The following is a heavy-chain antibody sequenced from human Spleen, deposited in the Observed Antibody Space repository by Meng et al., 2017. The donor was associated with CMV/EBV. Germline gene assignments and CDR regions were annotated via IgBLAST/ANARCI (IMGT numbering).Heavy chain of an antibody. CDR2: TYYRSKWRN. Sequence: SQTLSLTCGISGDSVSSNSAAWNWIRQSPSRGLEWLGRTYYRSKWRNEYAVSVKRRITINADTSKNQFSLQLNSVTPEDTAVYYCAREAYISSWYYFDYWGQGTLVTVSS. CDR3: AREAYISSWYYFDY. J-gene: IGHJ4*02. CDR1: GDSVSSNSAA. D-gene: IGHD6-13*01. V-gene: IGHV6-1*01.